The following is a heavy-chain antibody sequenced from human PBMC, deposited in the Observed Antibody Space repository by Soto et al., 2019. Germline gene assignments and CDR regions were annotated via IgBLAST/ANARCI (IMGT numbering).Heavy chain of an antibody. V-gene: IGHV1-8*01. CDR1: GYTFSDFD. J-gene: IGHJ6*02. CDR3: ARGNPFNYAGFDV. CDR2: MNAKSGDT. Sequence: SVKVSCKASGYTFSDFDINGLRQASGQGPEWMGWMNAKSGDTFFAQRFQGKFNMTWDTSLSTAYMEVGSLTSDDTAMYYCARGNPFNYAGFDVWGQGTTVTVSS. D-gene: IGHD3-16*01.